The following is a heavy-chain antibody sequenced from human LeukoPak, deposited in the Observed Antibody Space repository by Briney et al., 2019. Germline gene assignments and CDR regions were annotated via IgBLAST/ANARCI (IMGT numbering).Heavy chain of an antibody. J-gene: IGHJ3*01. CDR3: ARRYSSSWFKPFDL. V-gene: IGHV3-48*02. CDR2: ISGSGGST. CDR1: GFTFSTYS. D-gene: IGHD6-13*01. Sequence: QSGGSLRLSCAASGFTFSTYSGNWIRQAPGKGLEWVSAISGSGGSTYYADSVKGRFTISRDNAKNSLYLQMNSLRDEETAVYYCARRYSSSWFKPFDLWGQGTMTVSS.